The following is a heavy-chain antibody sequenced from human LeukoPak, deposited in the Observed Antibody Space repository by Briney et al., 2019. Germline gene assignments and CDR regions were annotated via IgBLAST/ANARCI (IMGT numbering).Heavy chain of an antibody. D-gene: IGHD4-23*01. Sequence: ASVKVSCKASGYTFTSYYMHWVRQAPGQGLEWMGIINPSGGSTSYAQKFQGRVTMTRDTSTSTVYMELSSQRSEDTAVYYCATRGGRYGGKARGYYYYGMDVWGQGTTVTVSS. CDR2: INPSGGST. CDR3: ATRGGRYGGKARGYYYYGMDV. J-gene: IGHJ6*02. V-gene: IGHV1-46*01. CDR1: GYTFTSYY.